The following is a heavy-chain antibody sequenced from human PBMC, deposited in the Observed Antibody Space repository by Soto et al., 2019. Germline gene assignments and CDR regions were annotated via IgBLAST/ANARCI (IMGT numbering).Heavy chain of an antibody. CDR3: ARHDNMTLGSQYLDS. J-gene: IGHJ4*02. Sequence: PSETLSLTCTVSGGSISSSNYYWGWIRQPPGKGLEWIGNIYYSGSTYYNPSLKSRAIISVDTSKNQFSLQLTSVIAADTAMYYCARHDNMTLGSQYLDSWGPGTLVTVSS. V-gene: IGHV4-39*07. CDR1: GGSISSSNYY. D-gene: IGHD1-1*01. CDR2: IYYSGST.